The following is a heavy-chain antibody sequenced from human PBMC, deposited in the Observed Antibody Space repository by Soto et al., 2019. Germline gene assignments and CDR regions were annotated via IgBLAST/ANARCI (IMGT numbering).Heavy chain of an antibody. D-gene: IGHD3-16*01. CDR2: IYYSGNT. CDR1: GGSISSGYYY. V-gene: IGHV4-30-4*01. CDR3: ARGWDYYGMDV. Sequence: SETLSLTCSVSGGSISSGYYYWSWIRQPPGKGLEWIGNIYYSGNTNYNPSLKSRIIMSMDMSENQFSLKLTSVTAADTAVYYCARGWDYYGMDVWGQGTTVTVSS. J-gene: IGHJ6*02.